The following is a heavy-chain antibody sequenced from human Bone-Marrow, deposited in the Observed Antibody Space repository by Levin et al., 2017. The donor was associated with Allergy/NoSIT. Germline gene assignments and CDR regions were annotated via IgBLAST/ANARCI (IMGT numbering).Heavy chain of an antibody. CDR1: GFTFSSYG. CDR3: ARAEYYYGSGTDYYGMDV. CDR2: IWYDGSNK. D-gene: IGHD3-10*01. V-gene: IGHV3-33*01. J-gene: IGHJ6*02. Sequence: QAGGSLRLSCAASGFTFSSYGMHWVRQAPGKGLEWVAVIWYDGSNKYYADSVKGRFTISRDNSKNTLYLQMNSLRAEDTAVYYCARAEYYYGSGTDYYGMDVWGQGTTVTVSS.